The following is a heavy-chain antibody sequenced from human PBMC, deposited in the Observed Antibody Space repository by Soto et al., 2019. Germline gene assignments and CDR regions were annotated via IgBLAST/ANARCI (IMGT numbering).Heavy chain of an antibody. CDR2: IKSKTDGGTT. V-gene: IGHV3-15*07. CDR3: TGHRQGDADYYYYYGMDV. CDR1: GFTFSNAW. Sequence: GGSLRLSCAASGFTFSNAWMNWVRQAPGKGLEWVGRIKSKTDGGTTDYAAPVKGRFTISRDDSKNTLYLQMNSLKTEDTAVYYCTGHRQGDADYYYYYGMDVWGQGTTVTVSS. D-gene: IGHD2-21*01. J-gene: IGHJ6*02.